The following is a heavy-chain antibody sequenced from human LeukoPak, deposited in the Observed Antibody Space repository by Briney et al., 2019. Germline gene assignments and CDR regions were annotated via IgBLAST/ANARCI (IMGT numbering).Heavy chain of an antibody. J-gene: IGHJ4*02. D-gene: IGHD7-27*01. CDR1: GFTFSSYA. CDR2: ISGSGGST. Sequence: GGSLRLSCAVSGFTFSSYAMSWVRQAPGKGLEWVSTISGSGGSTYYTDSVKGRFTISRDNSMNTLYLQMNSPRAEDTAIYYCAKSNWGSRDYSDYWGQGTLVTVSS. CDR3: AKSNWGSRDYSDY. V-gene: IGHV3-23*01.